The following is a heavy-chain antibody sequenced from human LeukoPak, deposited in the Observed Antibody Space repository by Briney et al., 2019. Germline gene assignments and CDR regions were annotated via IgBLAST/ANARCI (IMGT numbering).Heavy chain of an antibody. J-gene: IGHJ4*02. Sequence: GGSLRLSCAASGFTFSNAWMSWVRQAPGKGLEWVGRIKSKTDGGTTDYAAPVKGRFTISRDDSKNTLYLQMNSLKTEDTAVYYCTTDLLRDFWSGYMNYWGQGTLVTVSS. CDR1: GFTFSNAW. CDR3: TTDLLRDFWSGYMNY. CDR2: IKSKTDGGTT. D-gene: IGHD3-3*01. V-gene: IGHV3-15*01.